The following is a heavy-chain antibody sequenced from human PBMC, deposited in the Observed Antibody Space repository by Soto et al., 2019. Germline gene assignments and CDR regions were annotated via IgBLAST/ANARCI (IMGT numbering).Heavy chain of an antibody. V-gene: IGHV3-23*01. Sequence: GGSLRLSRAASGLSFTNFAMSWFRQSPGKGLEWVAGIGASGDITWYADSVRGRLSISRDNSKNTLYLQLNSLRFEDTAVYYCAKDDFTDRGDDYFDYWGPGTLVTVSS. J-gene: IGHJ4*02. CDR2: IGASGDIT. D-gene: IGHD2-21*02. CDR3: AKDDFTDRGDDYFDY. CDR1: GLSFTNFA.